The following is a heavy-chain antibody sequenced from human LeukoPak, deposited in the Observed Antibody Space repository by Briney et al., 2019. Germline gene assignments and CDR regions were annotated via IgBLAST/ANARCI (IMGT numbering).Heavy chain of an antibody. CDR1: GFTFSNYP. CDR3: AKRDSIGGWVDY. V-gene: IGHV3-23*01. CDR2: AGGSDGST. J-gene: IGHJ4*02. Sequence: GGSLRLSCAASGFTFSNYPMGWVRQPPGKGLQWVSIAGGSDGSTYYGDPVKGRFTISRDNSKDTLYLQMNSLRADSTAVYFCAKRDSIGGWVDYWGQGALVTVSS. D-gene: IGHD6-19*01.